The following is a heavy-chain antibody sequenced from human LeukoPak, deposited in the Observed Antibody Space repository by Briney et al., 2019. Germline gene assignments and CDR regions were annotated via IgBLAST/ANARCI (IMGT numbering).Heavy chain of an antibody. Sequence: GASVKVSCKASGGTFSSYAISWVRQAPGQGLEWMGGIIPIFGTANYAQKFQGRVTITADESTSTAYMELSSLRSEDTAVYYCARSANHYYDSSGYYDHFDYWGQGTLVTVSS. CDR1: GGTFSSYA. CDR3: ARSANHYYDSSGYYDHFDY. J-gene: IGHJ4*02. CDR2: IIPIFGTA. D-gene: IGHD3-22*01. V-gene: IGHV1-69*13.